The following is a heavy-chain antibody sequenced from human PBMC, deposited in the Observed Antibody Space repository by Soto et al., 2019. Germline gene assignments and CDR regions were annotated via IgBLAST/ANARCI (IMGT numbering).Heavy chain of an antibody. CDR2: IYSGGST. CDR1: GFTVSSNY. V-gene: IGHV3-53*01. D-gene: IGHD6-13*01. Sequence: PGGSLRLSCAASGFTVSSNYMSWVRQAPGKGLEWVSVIYSGGSTYYADSVKGRFTISRDNSKNTLYLQMNSLRAEDTAVYYCARSGLKQPWALVYWGQGTLVTVSS. CDR3: ARSGLKQPWALVY. J-gene: IGHJ4*02.